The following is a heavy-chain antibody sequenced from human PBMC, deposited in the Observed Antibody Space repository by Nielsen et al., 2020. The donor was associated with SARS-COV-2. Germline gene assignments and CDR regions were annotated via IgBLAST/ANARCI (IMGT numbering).Heavy chain of an antibody. Sequence: GESLKISCAASGFTFDDYGMSWVRQAPGKGLEWVSGINWNGGSTGYADSVKGRFTISRDNAKNSLYLQMNSLRAEDTALYHCARDHPLSRPFGVVIPLMDVWGQGTTVTVSS. J-gene: IGHJ6*02. CDR1: GFTFDDYG. D-gene: IGHD3-3*01. V-gene: IGHV3-20*01. CDR2: INWNGGST. CDR3: ARDHPLSRPFGVVIPLMDV.